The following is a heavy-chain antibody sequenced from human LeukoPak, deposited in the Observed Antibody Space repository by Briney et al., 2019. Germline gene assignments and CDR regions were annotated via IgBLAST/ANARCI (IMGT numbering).Heavy chain of an antibody. CDR3: ARESSARFGEGNWFDP. Sequence: GGSLRLSCAASGFTFSIYGMHWVRQAPGKGLEWVAVILYDGSNKYYADSVKGRFTISRDNSKNTLYLQMNSLRAEDTAVYYCARESSARFGEGNWFDPWGQGTLVTVSS. D-gene: IGHD3-10*01. J-gene: IGHJ5*02. V-gene: IGHV3-30*03. CDR1: GFTFSIYG. CDR2: ILYDGSNK.